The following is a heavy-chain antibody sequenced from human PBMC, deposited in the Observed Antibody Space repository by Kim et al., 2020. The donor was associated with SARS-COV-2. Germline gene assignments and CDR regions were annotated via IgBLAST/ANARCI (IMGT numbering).Heavy chain of an antibody. CDR2: INHSGST. CDR3: AGSGGPAAIKDYYYGMDV. CDR1: GGSFSGYY. Sequence: SETLSLTCAVYGGSFSGYYWSWIRQPPGKGLEWIGEINHSGSTNYNPSLKSRVTISVDTSKNQFSLKLSSVTAADTAVYYCAGSGGPAAIKDYYYGMDVWGQGTTVTVSS. J-gene: IGHJ6*02. D-gene: IGHD2-2*02. V-gene: IGHV4-34*01.